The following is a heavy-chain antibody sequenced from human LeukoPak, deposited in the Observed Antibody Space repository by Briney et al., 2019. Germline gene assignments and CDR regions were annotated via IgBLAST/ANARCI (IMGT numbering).Heavy chain of an antibody. D-gene: IGHD3-9*01. CDR1: GGSISSGSYY. CDR2: IYTSGST. Sequence: SETLSLTCTVSGGSISSGSYYWSWIRQLAGKGLEWIGRIYTSGSTNYNPSLKSRVTISVDTSKNQFSLKLSSVTAADTAVFYCARGGYYNILTGFRSRFLGFDYWGQGTLVTVSS. J-gene: IGHJ4*02. V-gene: IGHV4-61*02. CDR3: ARGGYYNILTGFRSRFLGFDY.